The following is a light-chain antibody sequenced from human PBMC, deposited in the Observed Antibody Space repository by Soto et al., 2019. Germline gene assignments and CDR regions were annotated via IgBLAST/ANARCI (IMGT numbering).Light chain of an antibody. CDR2: GAF. CDR3: PQFGRSPST. CDR1: QNIGSTF. J-gene: IGKJ1*01. Sequence: IVLTQSPGTLPLSPVERATLSWRVSQNIGSTFLAWYHHKPCQALRLLIHGAFRRATGIPDKFTDSGSGTDLTPSISSLKPEQFAVYDCPQFGRSPSTFGHGNKV. V-gene: IGKV3-20*01.